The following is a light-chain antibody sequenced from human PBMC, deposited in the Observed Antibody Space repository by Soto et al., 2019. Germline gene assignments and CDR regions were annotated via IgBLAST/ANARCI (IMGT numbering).Light chain of an antibody. CDR2: GAS. Sequence: EIVLTHSPGTLSLSPVETATLSFSASQSVSINYLAWYQQKPGQAPRLLIYGASSRATGIPDRFSGSGSGTDFTLTISRLEPEDFAVYYCQQYGSSPAPFGQGTKVDIK. CDR1: QSVSINY. J-gene: IGKJ1*01. V-gene: IGKV3-20*01. CDR3: QQYGSSPAP.